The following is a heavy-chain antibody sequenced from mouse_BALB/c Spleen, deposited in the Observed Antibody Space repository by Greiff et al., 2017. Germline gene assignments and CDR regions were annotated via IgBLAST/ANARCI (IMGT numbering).Heavy chain of an antibody. V-gene: IGHV7-3*02. D-gene: IGHD1-1*01. CDR3: ARAYGSSPFAY. Sequence: EVKLMESGGGLVQPGGSLRLSCATSGFTFTDYYMSWVRQPPGKALEWLGFIRNKANGYTTEYSASVKGRFTISRDNSQSILYLQMNTLRAEDSATYYCARAYGSSPFAYWGQGTLVTVSA. J-gene: IGHJ3*01. CDR1: GFTFTDYY. CDR2: IRNKANGYTT.